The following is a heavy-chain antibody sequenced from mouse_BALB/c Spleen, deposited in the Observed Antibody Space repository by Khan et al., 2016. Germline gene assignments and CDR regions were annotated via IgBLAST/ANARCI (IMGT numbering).Heavy chain of an antibody. CDR2: INPGSGGT. CDR1: GYAFTNYL. V-gene: IGHV1-54*01. D-gene: IGHD2-2*01. J-gene: IGHJ3*01. CDR3: ARSDGYDVGYAY. Sequence: QVQLKESGAELVRPGTSVKVSCKASGYAFTNYLIEWVKQGPGQGLEWIGVINPGSGGTNYNEKFKGKATLTADKSSSTAYMQLSSLTSDDSAVFFCARSDGYDVGYAYWGQGTLVTVSA.